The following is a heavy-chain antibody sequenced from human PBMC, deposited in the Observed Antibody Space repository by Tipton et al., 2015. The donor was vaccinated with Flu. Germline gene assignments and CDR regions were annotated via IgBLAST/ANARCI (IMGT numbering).Heavy chain of an antibody. CDR1: GGSISSSNW. D-gene: IGHD3-3*01. CDR2: IYHSGST. CDR3: ARGPGGFWSGYYPH. V-gene: IGHV4-4*02. J-gene: IGHJ4*02. Sequence: TLSLTCAVSGGSISSSNWWSWVRQPPGKGLEWIGEIYHSGSTNYNPSLKSRVTISVDTSKNQFSLKLSSVTAADTAVYYCARGPGGFWSGYYPHWGQGTLVTVSS.